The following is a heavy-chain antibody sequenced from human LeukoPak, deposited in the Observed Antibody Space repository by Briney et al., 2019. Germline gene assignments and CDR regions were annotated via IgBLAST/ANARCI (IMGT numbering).Heavy chain of an antibody. CDR1: GYSISSGYY. Sequence: SETLSLTCAVSGYSISSGYYWGWIRQPPGKGLEWIGYIYYSGSTNYNPSLKSRVTISVDTSKNQFSLKLSSVTAADTAVYYCARDLSLDYWGQGTLVTVSS. CDR3: ARDLSLDY. V-gene: IGHV4-61*01. CDR2: IYYSGST. J-gene: IGHJ4*02.